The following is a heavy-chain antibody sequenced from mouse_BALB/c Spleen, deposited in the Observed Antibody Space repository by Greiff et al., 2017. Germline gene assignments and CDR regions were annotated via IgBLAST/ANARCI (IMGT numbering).Heavy chain of an antibody. CDR2: IRSKSNNYAT. D-gene: IGHD1-2*01. CDR3: VRDDGYGEFDY. V-gene: IGHV10S3*01. Sequence: EVQLVETGGGLVQPKGSLKLSCAASGFTFNTNAMNWVRQAPGKGLEWVARIRSKSNNYATYYADSVKDRFTISRDDSQSMLYLQMNNLKTEDTAMYYCVRDDGYGEFDYWGQGTTLTVSS. J-gene: IGHJ2*01. CDR1: GFTFNTNA.